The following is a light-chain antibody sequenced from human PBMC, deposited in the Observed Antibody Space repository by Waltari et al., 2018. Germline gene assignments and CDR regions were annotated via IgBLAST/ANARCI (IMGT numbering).Light chain of an antibody. CDR2: QGN. CDR3: QAWDTSMV. V-gene: IGLV3-1*01. J-gene: IGLJ2*01. Sequence: SYELTQPPSVSVSPGQTASITCPGGKLGSHYACWYLQKPGKSPLLVIYQGNQRPSGIPERFSGSTSGNTATLTISGTQAMDEADYYCQAWDTSMVFGGGTRLSVL. CDR1: KLGSHY.